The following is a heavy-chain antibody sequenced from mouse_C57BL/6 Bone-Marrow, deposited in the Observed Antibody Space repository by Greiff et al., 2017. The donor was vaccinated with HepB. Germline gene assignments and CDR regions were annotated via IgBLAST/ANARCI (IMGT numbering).Heavy chain of an antibody. Sequence: LQQSGAELVRPGASVKMSCNVSGYSFTSYNLHWVKQTSRQGLEWIGAIYPGNGDTSSNQKFKGKATLTVDKSSSTAYMQLSSLTSEDSAVYFCAREDYDYAMDYGGQGTSVTVAS. CDR3: AREDYDYAMDY. J-gene: IGHJ4*01. D-gene: IGHD2-4*01. CDR1: GYSFTSYN. V-gene: IGHV1-12*01. CDR2: IYPGNGDT.